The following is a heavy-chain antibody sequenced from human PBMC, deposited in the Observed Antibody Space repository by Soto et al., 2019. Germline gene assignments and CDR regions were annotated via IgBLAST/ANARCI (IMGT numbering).Heavy chain of an antibody. CDR3: AREDGYRGGDAFDI. D-gene: IGHD5-12*01. V-gene: IGHV5-51*01. CDR1: GYSFNNYW. J-gene: IGHJ3*02. CDR2: IYPSNSGT. Sequence: PGESLKVSCKVAGYSFNNYWIAWVRKRPGTGLEWMGIIYPSNSGTRYNPSFQGQVTISADESISTAYLQWSSLRAEDTAVYYCAREDGYRGGDAFDIWGQGTMVTVSS.